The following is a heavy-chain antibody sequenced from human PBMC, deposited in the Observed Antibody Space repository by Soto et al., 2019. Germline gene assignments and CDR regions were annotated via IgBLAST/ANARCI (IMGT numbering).Heavy chain of an antibody. D-gene: IGHD2-2*01. CDR1: GFGLKNNA. CDR3: ARDCSSSSCSVWRY. CDR2: ITGSGDKT. J-gene: IGHJ4*02. V-gene: IGHV3-23*01. Sequence: EVQLLESGGNLVQPGGSLSLSFAAPGFGLKNNAMTWVRQPPGKGLEWVSGITGSGDKTYYADSVKGRFIISRDNSENTLYLQMNSLRAEDTALYYCARDCSSSSCSVWRYWGQGTQVTVSS.